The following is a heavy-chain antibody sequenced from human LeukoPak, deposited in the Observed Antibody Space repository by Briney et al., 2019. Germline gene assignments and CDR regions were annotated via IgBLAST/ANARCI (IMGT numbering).Heavy chain of an antibody. CDR3: ASSRYCSGGTCYSDYFAY. V-gene: IGHV3-72*01. J-gene: IGHJ4*02. D-gene: IGHD2-15*01. CDR2: TRNKANSYTT. CDR1: GFTFSDHY. Sequence: QPGGSLRLSCAASGFTFSDHYMDWVRHAPGKGLEWVGRTRNKANSYTTEYAASVKGRFTVSRDDSKNSLYLQMNSLKTEDTAVYFCASSRYCSGGTCYSDYFAYWGQGTLVTVSS.